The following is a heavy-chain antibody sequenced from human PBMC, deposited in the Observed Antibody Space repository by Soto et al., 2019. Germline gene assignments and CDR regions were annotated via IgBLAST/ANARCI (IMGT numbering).Heavy chain of an antibody. Sequence: SVTVSCQASGFTFTNSAMQWVRQARGQRLEWIGWIVVVSGNTNYAQKLQERVTITRDMSTSTAYMELSSLRSEDTAVYYCAATRLWSGYYTLNWFDPWGQGTLGTVSS. CDR2: IVVVSGNT. CDR1: GFTFTNSA. CDR3: AATRLWSGYYTLNWFDP. J-gene: IGHJ5*01. D-gene: IGHD3-3*01. V-gene: IGHV1-58*02.